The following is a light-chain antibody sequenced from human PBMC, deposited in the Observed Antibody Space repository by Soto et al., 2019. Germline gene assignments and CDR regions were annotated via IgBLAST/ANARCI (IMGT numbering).Light chain of an antibody. CDR1: SRDVGAYNY. CDR3: SSYTSSNWV. Sequence: QSALTQPASVSGSPGQSITISCTGTSRDVGAYNYVSWYQQHPGKAPKLMIYEVSNRPSGVSNRFSGSKSGNTASLTISGLQAEDEADYYCSSYTSSNWVFGGGTKLTVL. V-gene: IGLV2-14*01. CDR2: EVS. J-gene: IGLJ3*02.